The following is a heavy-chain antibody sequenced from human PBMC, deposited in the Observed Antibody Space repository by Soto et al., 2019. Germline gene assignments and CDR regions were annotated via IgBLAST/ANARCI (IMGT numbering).Heavy chain of an antibody. CDR1: GGSIGSRGYY. J-gene: IGHJ3*02. V-gene: IGHV4-39*01. CDR2: VFYSGSV. D-gene: IGHD2-2*01. CDR3: TILQMTDIADPAAIYADDGFDI. Sequence: QMQLQESGPGLVKPSETLSLTCTVSGGSIGSRGYYWGWIRQPPGKGLEWIGSVFYSGSVYYHPSLKRRVHISITKFYNQISLRLSSVPAADTAFYYCTILQMTDIADPAAIYADDGFDIWGQGTLFTVSS.